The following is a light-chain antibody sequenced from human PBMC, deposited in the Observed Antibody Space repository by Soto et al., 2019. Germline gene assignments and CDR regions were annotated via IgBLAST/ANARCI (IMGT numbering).Light chain of an antibody. CDR1: QTISSW. V-gene: IGKV1-5*03. Sequence: DIQMTQSPSTLSGSVGDRVTITCRASQTISSWLAWYQQKPGKAPKLLIYKAYTLKSGVPSRFSGSGFGTEFTLTTSSLQPDDFATYYCQHYNSYSEAFGQGTKVELK. CDR2: KAY. CDR3: QHYNSYSEA. J-gene: IGKJ1*01.